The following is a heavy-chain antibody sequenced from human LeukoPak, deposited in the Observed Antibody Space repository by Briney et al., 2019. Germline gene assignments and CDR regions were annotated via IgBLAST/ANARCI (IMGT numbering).Heavy chain of an antibody. J-gene: IGHJ4*02. CDR2: MNPNSGNT. Sequence: ASVKVSCKASGYTFTSYDITWVRQATGQGLEWMGWMNPNSGNTGYAQKFQGRITMTRNTSISAAYMELSSLTSEDTAVYYCTTIAAAGNRRLNYWGQGTLVSVSS. V-gene: IGHV1-8*01. CDR1: GYTFTSYD. D-gene: IGHD6-13*01. CDR3: TTIAAAGNRRLNY.